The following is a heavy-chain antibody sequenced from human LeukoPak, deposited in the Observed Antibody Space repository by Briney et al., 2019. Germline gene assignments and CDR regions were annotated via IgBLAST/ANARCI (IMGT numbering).Heavy chain of an antibody. Sequence: SETLSLTCTVSGGSITSDIYYWGWIRQPPGKGLEWIGCVYSTGNTFYNPSLKCRVTMSVDTSRNQFSLKLSSVTAADTAVYYCARRKYGVGFDPWGQGTLVTVSS. CDR3: ARRKYGVGFDP. CDR1: GGSITSDIYY. J-gene: IGHJ5*02. D-gene: IGHD2-8*01. CDR2: VYSTGNT. V-gene: IGHV4-39*01.